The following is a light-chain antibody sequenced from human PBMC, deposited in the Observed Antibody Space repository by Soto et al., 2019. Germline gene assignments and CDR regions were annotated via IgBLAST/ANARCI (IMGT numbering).Light chain of an antibody. V-gene: IGKV1-5*03. CDR1: QSISTW. Sequence: DIKMTQSPSTLSAYVGDRVTITCRASQSISTWLAWYQQKPGQAPKLLIYKASSLESAVPSRFSGSGSGTDFALTITSLQAEDFATYYCQQLRMYPSTFGGGTKVDIK. J-gene: IGKJ4*01. CDR3: QQLRMYPST. CDR2: KAS.